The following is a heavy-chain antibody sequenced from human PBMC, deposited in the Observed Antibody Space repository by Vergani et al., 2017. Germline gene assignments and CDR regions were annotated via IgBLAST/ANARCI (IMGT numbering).Heavy chain of an antibody. CDR2: IIPVLGKT. J-gene: IGHJ6*02. Sequence: QVQLVQSGAEVKKPGSSVKVSCKASGATFRSNTISWVRQVPGQGLEWMGRIIPVLGKTKYAQDFQGRLTITADTSTSTAYMELTSLRSQDTAVYYCAGDPRGDGWDPEDYYYGMDVWGQGTTVTVSS. CDR1: GATFRSNT. V-gene: IGHV1-69*08. D-gene: IGHD3-10*01. CDR3: AGDPRGDGWDPEDYYYGMDV.